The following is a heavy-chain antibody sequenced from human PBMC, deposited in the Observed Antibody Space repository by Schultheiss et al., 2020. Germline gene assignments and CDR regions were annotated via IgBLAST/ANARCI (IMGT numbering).Heavy chain of an antibody. CDR2: IFSNDEK. CDR1: GFSLSTSGMC. V-gene: IGHV2-26*01. Sequence: SGPTLVKPTQTLTLTCTFSGFSLSTSGMCVSWIRQPPGKALGWLAHIFSNDEKSYSTSLKSRLTISKDTSKSQVVLTMTNMDPVDTATYYCARIGYYYYGMDVWGQGTTVTVSS. J-gene: IGHJ6*01. CDR3: ARIGYYYYGMDV.